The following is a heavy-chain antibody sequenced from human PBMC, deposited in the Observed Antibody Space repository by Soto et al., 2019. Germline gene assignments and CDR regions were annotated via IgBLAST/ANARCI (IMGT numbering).Heavy chain of an antibody. J-gene: IGHJ1*01. CDR1: GFSISSVW. CDR3: ALLDTAAAGLKGL. V-gene: IGHV3-7*05. Sequence: PGGSLRLSCAASGFSISSVWVSWVRQAPGKGLEWLANIKQAGSETYYVDSVRGRFTISKDNAKNSLYLQMNNLRAEETALYYCALLDTAAAGLKGLWGQGTMVTVSS. CDR2: IKQAGSET. D-gene: IGHD5-18*01.